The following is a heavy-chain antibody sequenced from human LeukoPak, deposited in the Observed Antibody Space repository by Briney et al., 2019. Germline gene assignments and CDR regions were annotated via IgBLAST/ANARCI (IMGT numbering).Heavy chain of an antibody. J-gene: IGHJ5*02. CDR1: GFTFSVYW. Sequence: GGSLRLSCAASGFTFSVYWMSWVRQAPGKGLEWVATIRQDGIENHYVDSVKGRVTVSRDNAKSSLYLQMNSLKTEDTAVYYCARDQGDRIAWGQGTLVTVSS. CDR2: IRQDGIEN. V-gene: IGHV3-7*03. D-gene: IGHD2-21*02. CDR3: ARDQGDRIA.